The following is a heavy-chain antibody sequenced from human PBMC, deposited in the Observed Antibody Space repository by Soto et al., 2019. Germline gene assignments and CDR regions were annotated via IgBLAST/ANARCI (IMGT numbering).Heavy chain of an antibody. CDR3: ARGQVVNFESLSGP. D-gene: IGHD3-22*01. J-gene: IGHJ5*02. CDR1: GYTFTTYG. Sequence: QIQLLQSGAEVKKPGTSVKVSCQASGYTFTTYGIIWVRQAPGQGLEWMGWFNPNSGNTNYAQNLQDRATMTTDTATSTTYKERRSRRADDPARHYCARGQVVNFESLSGPWSLGTLVT. CDR2: FNPNSGNT. V-gene: IGHV1-18*01.